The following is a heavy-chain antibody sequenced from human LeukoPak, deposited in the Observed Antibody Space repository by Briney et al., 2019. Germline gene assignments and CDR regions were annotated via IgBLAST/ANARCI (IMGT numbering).Heavy chain of an antibody. Sequence: PAGSLRLSSAASGFTVSNSYMSWVRQAPGRGLEWDSVIYSGGTTYYADSVKGRFTISRDNSKNTLFLQMNSLRAVDTAVYYCARERTRGRGSSGSYYGLKRSFDYWGQGTLVTVSS. CDR1: GFTVSNSY. V-gene: IGHV3-66*01. CDR3: ARERTRGRGSSGSYYGLKRSFDY. CDR2: IYSGGTT. J-gene: IGHJ4*02. D-gene: IGHD3-10*01.